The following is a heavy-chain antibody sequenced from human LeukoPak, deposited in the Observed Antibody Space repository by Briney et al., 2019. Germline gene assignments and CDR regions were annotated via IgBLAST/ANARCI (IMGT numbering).Heavy chain of an antibody. Sequence: GGSMRLSCAASGFIFTDYWMHWVRQAPGKELVWVARIRGDGRATTYADSVKGRFTISRDNAMNTVFLQIKSLRADDTGTYYCARFYFPEEHDRAWYEAHWGQGVLVTVS. V-gene: IGHV3-74*03. J-gene: IGHJ4*02. D-gene: IGHD6-19*01. CDR1: GFIFTDYW. CDR2: IRGDGRAT. CDR3: ARFYFPEEHDRAWYEAH.